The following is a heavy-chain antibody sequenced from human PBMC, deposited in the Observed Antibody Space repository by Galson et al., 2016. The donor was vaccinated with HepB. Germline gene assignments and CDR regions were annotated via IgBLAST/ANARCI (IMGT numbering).Heavy chain of an antibody. J-gene: IGHJ5*02. CDR1: GGAFSSIL. CDR2: VIPVLDIA. V-gene: IGHV1-69*10. CDR3: ARDQKPITTSGSFQSDYFDP. D-gene: IGHD6-13*01. Sequence: SVKVSCKASGGAFSSILISWVRQAPGQGLEWMGGVIPVLDIATYAQKFQGRVTITADKSTSTVYMELTSLRSEDTAVYYCARDQKPITTSGSFQSDYFDPWGQGTLVTVSS.